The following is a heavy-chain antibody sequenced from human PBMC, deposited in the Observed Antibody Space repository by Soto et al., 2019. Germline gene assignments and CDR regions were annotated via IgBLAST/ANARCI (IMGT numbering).Heavy chain of an antibody. V-gene: IGHV3-48*01. J-gene: IGHJ5*02. Sequence: EGQLVDSGGGLVQPGGSLRLSCTASGFTFSSYSMNRVRQAPGKGLEWVSYISSSSSTIYYADSVKGRFTISRDNAKNSLYLQMNSLRAEDTAVYYCARGEAMSWGQGTLVSVSS. CDR2: ISSSSSTI. CDR3: ARGEAMS. CDR1: GFTFSSYS. D-gene: IGHD5-18*01.